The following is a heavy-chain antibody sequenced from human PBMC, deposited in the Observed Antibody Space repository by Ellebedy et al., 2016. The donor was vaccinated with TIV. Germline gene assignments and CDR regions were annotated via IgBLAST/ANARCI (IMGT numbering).Heavy chain of an antibody. D-gene: IGHD3-9*01. CDR1: GFTFSSYS. CDR2: ISSSSSTI. J-gene: IGHJ3*02. Sequence: GESLKISXAASGFTFSSYSMNWVRQAPGKGLEWVSYISSSSSTIYYADSVKGRFTISRDNAKNSLYLQMNSLRAEDTAVYYCARDLRSDFDWLDAFDIWGQGTMVTVSS. CDR3: ARDLRSDFDWLDAFDI. V-gene: IGHV3-48*01.